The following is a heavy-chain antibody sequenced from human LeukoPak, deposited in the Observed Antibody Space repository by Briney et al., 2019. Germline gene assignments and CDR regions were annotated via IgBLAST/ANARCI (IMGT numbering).Heavy chain of an antibody. CDR3: ARGGSGYLNWFDP. CDR2: IFYSGST. D-gene: IGHD3-22*01. CDR1: GGSISSYY. V-gene: IGHV4-59*01. J-gene: IGHJ5*02. Sequence: SETLSLTCTVSGGSISSYYWSWIRQPPGKGLEWIGYIFYSGSTNYNPSLKSRVTISVDTSKNQFSLKLSSVTAADTAVYYCARGGSGYLNWFDPWGQGTLVTVSS.